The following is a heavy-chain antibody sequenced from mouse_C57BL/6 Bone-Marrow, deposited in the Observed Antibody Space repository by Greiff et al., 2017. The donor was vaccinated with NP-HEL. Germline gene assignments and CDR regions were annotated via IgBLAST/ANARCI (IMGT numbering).Heavy chain of an antibody. CDR2: IDPSDSET. Sequence: QVQLQQSGAELVRPGSSVKLSCKASGYTFTSYWMHWVKQRPIQGLEWIGNIDPSDSETHYNQKFKDKATLTVDKSSSTAYMQLSSLTSEDSAVYYCARKIIHYYGSSYGYFDVWGTGTTVTVSS. CDR3: ARKIIHYYGSSYGYFDV. V-gene: IGHV1-52*01. CDR1: GYTFTSYW. D-gene: IGHD1-1*01. J-gene: IGHJ1*03.